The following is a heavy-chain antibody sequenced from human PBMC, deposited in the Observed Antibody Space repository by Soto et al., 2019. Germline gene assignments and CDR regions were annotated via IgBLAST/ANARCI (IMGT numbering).Heavy chain of an antibody. Sequence: GGSLRLSCASSGFTFSSYSMNWVRQAPGKGLGWVSSISSSSSYIYYADSVKGRFTISRDNAKNSLYLQMNSLRAEDTAVYYSARDDGSGYEYYYYYYGMDVWGQGTTVTVSS. CDR2: ISSSSSYI. CDR3: ARDDGSGYEYYYYYYGMDV. V-gene: IGHV3-21*01. D-gene: IGHD5-12*01. J-gene: IGHJ6*02. CDR1: GFTFSSYS.